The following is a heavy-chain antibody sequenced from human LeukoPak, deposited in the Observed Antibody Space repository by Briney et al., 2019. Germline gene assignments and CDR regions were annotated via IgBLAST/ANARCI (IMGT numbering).Heavy chain of an antibody. CDR2: IWYXASYK. D-gene: IGHD7-27*01. CDR1: GFTFSRNG. J-gene: IGHJ3*02. CDR3: ARAANWDDAFDI. Sequence: GGSLRLSCAASGFTFSRNGXXXXRQAPGXGLXWXAVIWYXASYKYYADSVKGRFTISXXNSENTLYLQMNSLRDEDTAVYYCARAANWDDAFDIWGQGTMVTVSS. V-gene: IGHV3-33*01.